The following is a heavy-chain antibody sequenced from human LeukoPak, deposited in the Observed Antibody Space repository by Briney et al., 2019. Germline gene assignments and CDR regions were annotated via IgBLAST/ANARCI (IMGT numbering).Heavy chain of an antibody. CDR2: ISWNSGSI. V-gene: IGHV3-9*01. CDR3: AREGLELL. CDR1: GFTFDDYA. D-gene: IGHD1-7*01. J-gene: IGHJ4*02. Sequence: GGSLRLSCAASGFTFDDYAMHWVRQAPGKGLEWVSGISWNSGSIGYADSVKGRFTISRDNAKNSLYLQMNSLRAEDTALYYCAREGLELLWGQGTLVTVSS.